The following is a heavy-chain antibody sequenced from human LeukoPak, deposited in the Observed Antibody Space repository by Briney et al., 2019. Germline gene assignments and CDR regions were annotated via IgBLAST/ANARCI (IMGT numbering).Heavy chain of an antibody. D-gene: IGHD4-23*01. V-gene: IGHV3-33*01. CDR1: GFTLSDYV. Sequence: GRSLRLSCAASGFTLSDYVIHWIRQAPGEGLEWVALIWYDGSNKYYPASVTGRLTISRDNSKNPLYLQMHSLRAEDTALYYCARYVGGGNSGGFDYWGQGTLVIVSS. J-gene: IGHJ4*02. CDR3: ARYVGGGNSGGFDY. CDR2: IWYDGSNK.